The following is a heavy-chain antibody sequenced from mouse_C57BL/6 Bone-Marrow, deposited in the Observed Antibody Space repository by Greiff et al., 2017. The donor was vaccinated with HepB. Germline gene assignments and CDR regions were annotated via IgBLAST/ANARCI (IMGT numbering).Heavy chain of an antibody. CDR1: GFTFSSYG. D-gene: IGHD3-1*01. CDR2: ISSGGSYT. CDR3: ARQGATVDY. J-gene: IGHJ4*01. Sequence: EVQLVESGGDLVKPGGSLKLSCAASGFTFSSYGMSWVRQTPDKRLEWVATISSGGSYTYYPDSVKGRFTISRDNAKNTLYLQMSSLKSEDTAMYYCARQGATVDYWGQGTSVTVSS. V-gene: IGHV5-6*01.